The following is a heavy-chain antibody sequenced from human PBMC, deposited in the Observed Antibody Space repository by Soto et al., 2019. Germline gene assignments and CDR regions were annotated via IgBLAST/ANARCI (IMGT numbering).Heavy chain of an antibody. J-gene: IGHJ3*02. D-gene: IGHD6-19*01. CDR2: ISGSGGST. V-gene: IGHV3-23*01. Sequence: EVQLLESGGGLVQPGGSLRLSCAASGFTFSSYAMSWVRQAPGKGLEWVSTISGSGGSTYYADSVKGRFTISRDNSKNPRYLQMNSLRAEDTAVFYCGNGGGDYSSGWYGAFDIWGQGTMVTVSS. CDR3: GNGGGDYSSGWYGAFDI. CDR1: GFTFSSYA.